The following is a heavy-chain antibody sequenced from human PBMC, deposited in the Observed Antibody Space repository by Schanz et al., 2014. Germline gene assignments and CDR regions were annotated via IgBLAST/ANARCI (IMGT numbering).Heavy chain of an antibody. Sequence: QVQLVQSGAEVKKPGSSVKVSCKASGGTFSSYAFSWVRQAPGQGLEWMGKIIPILGMENYAQKFQGKVTITADISTSTAYRDLSSLRSDETAVYYCARDIQYHYDTSGPVGAFDIWGQGTVXTVSS. D-gene: IGHD3-22*01. J-gene: IGHJ3*02. V-gene: IGHV1-69*04. CDR2: IIPILGME. CDR1: GGTFSSYA. CDR3: ARDIQYHYDTSGPVGAFDI.